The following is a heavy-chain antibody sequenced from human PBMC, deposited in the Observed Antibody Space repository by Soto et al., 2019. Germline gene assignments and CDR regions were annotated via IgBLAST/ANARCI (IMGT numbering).Heavy chain of an antibody. V-gene: IGHV3-13*01. CDR3: VGGNSGYDHFDY. CDR2: IGTAGDT. D-gene: IGHD5-12*01. Sequence: EVQLVESGGGLVQPGGSLRLSCAASGFTFSSYDMHWVRQAPGKGLEWVSAIGTAGDTYYPGSLKGRFTISRENAKNSLYLQMNSLRAEDTAVYYCVGGNSGYDHFDYWGQGTLVTVSS. CDR1: GFTFSSYD. J-gene: IGHJ4*02.